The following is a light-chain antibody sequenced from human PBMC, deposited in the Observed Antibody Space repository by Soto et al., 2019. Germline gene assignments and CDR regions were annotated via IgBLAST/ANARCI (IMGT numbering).Light chain of an antibody. Sequence: DIVMTQSPATLSVSPGERATLSCRASQSITINLAWYQQKPGQTPRLLIYGASTRVTGLPARFSGSGSGTEFTISISSLQSEDFAVYYCQQYNNWPWTFGHGTTVEIK. CDR2: GAS. CDR1: QSITIN. CDR3: QQYNNWPWT. V-gene: IGKV3-15*01. J-gene: IGKJ1*01.